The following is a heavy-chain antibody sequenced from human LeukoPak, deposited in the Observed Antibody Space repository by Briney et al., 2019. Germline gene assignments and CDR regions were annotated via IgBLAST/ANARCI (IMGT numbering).Heavy chain of an antibody. CDR3: ARGRGPAAINWFDP. V-gene: IGHV3-30*02. J-gene: IGHJ5*02. Sequence: PGRSLRLSCAASGFTFSSYGMHWVSQAPGKGLEWVAFIRYDGSNKYYADSVKGRFTISRDNSKNTLYLQMNSLRAEDTAVYYCARGRGPAAINWFDPWGQGTLVTVSS. CDR2: IRYDGSNK. D-gene: IGHD2-2*01. CDR1: GFTFSSYG.